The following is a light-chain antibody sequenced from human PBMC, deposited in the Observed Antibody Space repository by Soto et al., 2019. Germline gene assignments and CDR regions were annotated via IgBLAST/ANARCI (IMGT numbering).Light chain of an antibody. CDR3: QQYSYFAT. CDR1: QSISSW. Sequence: DIVMTQSPDSLAVSLGERATITCRASQSISSWLTWYQQKAGQAPKLLIYKASIVESGVPSRFSGSGSGTEFTLNISSLQPDDSATYYCQQYSYFATFGQGTRVEVK. J-gene: IGKJ1*01. V-gene: IGKV1-5*03. CDR2: KAS.